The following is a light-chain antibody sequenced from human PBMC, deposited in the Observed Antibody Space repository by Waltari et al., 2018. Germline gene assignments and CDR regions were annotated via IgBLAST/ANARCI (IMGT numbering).Light chain of an antibody. Sequence: DIQMTQSPSSLSASVGDRVTITCRASQSISIYLNWYQQRPGRAPNLLIFGASSLQSGVQSRFSGSGSGTDFTLTISSLQREDFAAYYCHQSYTPPYTFGQGTKLEIK. V-gene: IGKV1-39*01. J-gene: IGKJ2*01. CDR3: HQSYTPPYT. CDR2: GAS. CDR1: QSISIY.